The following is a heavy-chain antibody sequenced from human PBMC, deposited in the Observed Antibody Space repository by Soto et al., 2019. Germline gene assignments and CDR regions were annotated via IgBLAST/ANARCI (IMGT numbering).Heavy chain of an antibody. CDR1: GFTFSSYW. J-gene: IGHJ4*02. Sequence: SLRLSCAASGFTFSSYWMHWVRQAPGKGLVWVSRINSDGSSTSYADSVKGRFTISRDNAKNTLYLQMNSLRAEDTAVYYCAKYARYSGSYKAYRGQGTLGTVSS. CDR2: INSDGSST. CDR3: AKYARYSGSYKAY. V-gene: IGHV3-74*01. D-gene: IGHD1-26*01.